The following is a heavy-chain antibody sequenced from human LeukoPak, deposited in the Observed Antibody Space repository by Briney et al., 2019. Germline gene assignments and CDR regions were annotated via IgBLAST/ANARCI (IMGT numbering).Heavy chain of an antibody. CDR3: ARERAQYYYDSSGYPHDWYFDL. D-gene: IGHD3-22*01. CDR2: TYYRSKWYN. CDR1: GDSASSNSAA. J-gene: IGHJ2*01. Sequence: SQTLSLTCAISGDSASSNSAAWNWIRQSPSRGLEWLGRTYYRSKWYNDYAVSVKSRITINPDTSKNQFSLQLNSVTPEDTAVYYCARERAQYYYDSSGYPHDWYFDLWGRGTLVTVSS. V-gene: IGHV6-1*01.